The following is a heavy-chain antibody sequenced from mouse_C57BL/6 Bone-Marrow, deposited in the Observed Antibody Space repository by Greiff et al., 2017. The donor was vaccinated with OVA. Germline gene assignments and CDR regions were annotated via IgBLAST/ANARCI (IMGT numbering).Heavy chain of an antibody. CDR3: ARRDTTVV. Sequence: QVQLQQPGAELVKPGASVKMSCKASGYTFTSYWITWVKQRPGQGLEWIGDIYPGSGSTNYNEKSKSKATLTVDTSSSTAYMQLSSLTAEDSGVNYYARRDTTVVWGQGTPVTVSS. CDR1: GYTFTSYW. CDR2: IYPGSGST. D-gene: IGHD1-1*02. J-gene: IGHJ4*01. V-gene: IGHV1-55*01.